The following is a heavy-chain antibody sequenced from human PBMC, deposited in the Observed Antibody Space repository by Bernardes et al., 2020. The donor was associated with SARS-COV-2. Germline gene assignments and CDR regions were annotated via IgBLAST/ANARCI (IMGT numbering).Heavy chain of an antibody. V-gene: IGHV3-74*01. Sequence: SLRLSCAGSGFTFSSYWLHWVRQVPGKGLLWVSRINPDGSTIDYADSVKGRFTISRDNAQNTLFLQVNSLTVEDTAVYYCATAGYYRFDFWGQGTLVSVSS. CDR1: GFTFSSYW. J-gene: IGHJ4*02. CDR2: INPDGSTI. D-gene: IGHD2-21*01. CDR3: ATAGYYRFDF.